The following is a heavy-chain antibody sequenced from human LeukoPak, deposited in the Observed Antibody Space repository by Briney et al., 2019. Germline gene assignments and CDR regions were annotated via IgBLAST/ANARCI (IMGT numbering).Heavy chain of an antibody. J-gene: IGHJ4*02. D-gene: IGHD5-18*01. CDR3: ARQLYTATPGY. V-gene: IGHV5-51*01. CDR2: IYPGDSDT. Sequence: GSLKISCKCSVYRFTSYWIGWVRQMPGKGLEWMGIIYPGDSDTRYSPSFQGQVTISADKSISTAYLQWSSLKASDTAMYYCARQLYTATPGYWGQGTLVTVSS. CDR1: VYRFTSYW.